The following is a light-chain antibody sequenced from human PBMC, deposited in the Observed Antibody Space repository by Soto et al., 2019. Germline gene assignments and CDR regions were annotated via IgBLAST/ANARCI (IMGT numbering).Light chain of an antibody. CDR1: QSISSY. CDR2: DAS. Sequence: EIVLTQSPATLSLSPGERATLSCRASQSISSYLAWFQQKPGQALRLLIYDASSRATGIPARFSGSGSGTDFTLTISSVESEDSAAYYCQQRYNRYTFGQGTKLEIK. V-gene: IGKV3-11*01. J-gene: IGKJ2*01. CDR3: QQRYNRYT.